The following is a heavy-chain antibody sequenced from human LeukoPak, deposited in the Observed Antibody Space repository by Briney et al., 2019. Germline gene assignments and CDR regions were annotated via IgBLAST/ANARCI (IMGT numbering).Heavy chain of an antibody. Sequence: GASVKVSCKASGYTFTGYYMHWVRQAPGQGLERMGWINPNSGGTNYAQKFQGRVTMTRDTSISTAYMELSRLRSDDTAVYYCARGGYSSSWYRDTRWGQGTLVTVSS. CDR2: INPNSGGT. CDR1: GYTFTGYY. V-gene: IGHV1-2*02. J-gene: IGHJ4*02. D-gene: IGHD6-13*01. CDR3: ARGGYSSSWYRDTR.